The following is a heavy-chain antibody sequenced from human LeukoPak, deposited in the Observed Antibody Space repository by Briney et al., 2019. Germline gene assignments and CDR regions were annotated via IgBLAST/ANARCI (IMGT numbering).Heavy chain of an antibody. CDR1: GYTFTYRY. CDR2: ITPFNGNT. J-gene: IGHJ3*01. CDR3: ANLDYYDSSGPNDAFDG. D-gene: IGHD3-22*01. V-gene: IGHV1-45*02. Sequence: GSSVKVSCKASGYTFTYRYLHWVRQAPGQALEWMGWITPFNGNTNYAQKLQDRVTITRDRSMSTAYMELSSLRSEETAMYCCANLDYYDSSGPNDAFDGWGQGTMVTVSA.